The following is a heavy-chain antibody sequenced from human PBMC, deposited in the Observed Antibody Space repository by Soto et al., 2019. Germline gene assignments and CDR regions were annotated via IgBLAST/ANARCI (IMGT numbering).Heavy chain of an antibody. CDR1: GYSFAGYW. Sequence: RGESLKISCKGSGYSFAGYWITWVGQKPGKGLEWMGRIDPSDSQTYYSPSFRGHVTISVTKSITTVFLQWSSLRASDTAMYYCARQIYDSDTGPNFQYYFDSWGQGTPVTVSS. V-gene: IGHV5-10-1*01. D-gene: IGHD3-22*01. CDR3: ARQIYDSDTGPNFQYYFDS. CDR2: IDPSDSQT. J-gene: IGHJ4*02.